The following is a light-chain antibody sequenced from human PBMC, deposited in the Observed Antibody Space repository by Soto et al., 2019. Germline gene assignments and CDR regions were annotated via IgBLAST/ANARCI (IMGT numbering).Light chain of an antibody. J-gene: IGKJ4*01. Sequence: DIQMTQSPSSLSASVGDRVTITCRASQSISSYLNWYQQKPGKAPKLLIYAASSLQSGVPSRFSGSGSGTDFTLTISSLQPEDFATYYCQQYYSYPPVTFGGGTKVEIK. V-gene: IGKV1-39*01. CDR2: AAS. CDR1: QSISSY. CDR3: QQYYSYPPVT.